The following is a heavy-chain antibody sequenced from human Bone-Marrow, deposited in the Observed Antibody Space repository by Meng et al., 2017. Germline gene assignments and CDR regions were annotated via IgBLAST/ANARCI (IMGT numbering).Heavy chain of an antibody. CDR2: ISGYNGNR. CDR1: GYTFTRHG. Sequence: ASVKVSCKASGYTFTRHGISWVRQAPGQGLEWMGWISGYNGNRNYAQKLQDRVTMTTDTSTSTAYMELRSLRSDDTAVYYCAGGNRWEGATEFPFDIWGQGTMVTVSS. D-gene: IGHD1-26*01. CDR3: AGGNRWEGATEFPFDI. V-gene: IGHV1-18*01. J-gene: IGHJ3*02.